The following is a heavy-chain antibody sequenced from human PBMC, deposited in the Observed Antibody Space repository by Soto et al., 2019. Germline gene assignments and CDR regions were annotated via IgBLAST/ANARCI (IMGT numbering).Heavy chain of an antibody. CDR1: GGSISSGNYY. CDR2: IYYSGST. Sequence: SETLSLTCTVSGGSISSGNYYWSWIRQHPGKGLEWIGYIYYSGSTNYNPSLKSRVTISVDTSKNQFSLKLSSVTAADTAVYYCARAERVTAAAVSGVGWFDPWGQGTLVTVSS. CDR3: ARAERVTAAAVSGVGWFDP. J-gene: IGHJ5*02. D-gene: IGHD6-13*01. V-gene: IGHV4-61*01.